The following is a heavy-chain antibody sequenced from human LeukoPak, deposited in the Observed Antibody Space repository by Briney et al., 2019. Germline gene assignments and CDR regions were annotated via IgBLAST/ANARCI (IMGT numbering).Heavy chain of an antibody. Sequence: PSQTLSLTCTVSGGSISSGGHYWSWIRQHPGKGLEWIGYIYYSGSTYYNPSLKSRVTISVDTSKNQFSLKLSSVTAADTAVYYCAKAGLTMVRGVSKRFDYWGQGTLVTVSS. D-gene: IGHD3-10*01. J-gene: IGHJ4*02. CDR3: AKAGLTMVRGVSKRFDY. CDR2: IYYSGST. CDR1: GGSISSGGHY. V-gene: IGHV4-31*03.